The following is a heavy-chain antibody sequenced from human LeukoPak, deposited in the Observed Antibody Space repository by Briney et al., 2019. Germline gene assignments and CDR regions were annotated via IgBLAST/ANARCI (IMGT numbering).Heavy chain of an antibody. CDR2: ISDDGGII. V-gene: IGHV3-30-3*01. CDR1: GFTFSNYA. Sequence: PGGSLRLSCAASGFTFSNYAMHWVRQAPGKGLVGVAVISDDGGIIYYANSVKGRFTISRDSSKNSLYLQMNSLRADDTALYYCARGAPAYGDYPRLFDYWGQGTLATVSS. D-gene: IGHD4-17*01. CDR3: ARGAPAYGDYPRLFDY. J-gene: IGHJ4*02.